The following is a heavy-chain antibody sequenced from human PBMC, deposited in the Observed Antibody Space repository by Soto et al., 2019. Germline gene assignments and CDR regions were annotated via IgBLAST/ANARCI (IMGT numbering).Heavy chain of an antibody. V-gene: IGHV4-59*01. J-gene: IGHJ6*02. Sequence: QVQLQQSGPGLVKPSETLSLTCTVSGGSISSYYWSWIRQPPGKGLDWIGYICYTEKTNYNPSLKSRVTISVDTSKNQFSLKLRSVTAADTGVYFCARARFQLLHPYYYGMDVWGQGTAVTVSS. D-gene: IGHD2-15*01. CDR2: ICYTEKT. CDR1: GGSISSYY. CDR3: ARARFQLLHPYYYGMDV.